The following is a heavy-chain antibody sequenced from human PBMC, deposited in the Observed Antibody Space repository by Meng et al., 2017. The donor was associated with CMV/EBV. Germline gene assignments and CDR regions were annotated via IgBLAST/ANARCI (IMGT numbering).Heavy chain of an antibody. CDR1: GFTFSSYA. CDR2: ISYGGSNK. V-gene: IGHV3-30-3*01. D-gene: IGHD2-2*02. CDR3: ARRESTSCYRSCGMDV. J-gene: IGHJ6*02. Sequence: GESLKISCAASGFTFSSYAMHWVRQAPGKGLEWVAVISYGGSNKYYADSVKGRFTISRDNSKNTLYLQMNSLRAEDTAVYYCARRESTSCYRSCGMDVWGQGTTVTVSS.